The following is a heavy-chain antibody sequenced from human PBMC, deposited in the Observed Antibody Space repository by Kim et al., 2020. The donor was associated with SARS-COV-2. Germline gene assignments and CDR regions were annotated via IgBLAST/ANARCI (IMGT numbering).Heavy chain of an antibody. CDR3: ARGYLFTEQIDY. D-gene: IGHD1-1*01. CDR2: IWYDGSNK. V-gene: IGHV3-33*01. Sequence: GRSLRLSCAASGFTFSSYGMHWVRQAPGKGLEWVAVIWYDGSNKYYADSVKGRFTISRDNSKNTLYLQMNSLRAEDTAVYYCARGYLFTEQIDYWGQGTLVTVSS. CDR1: GFTFSSYG. J-gene: IGHJ4*02.